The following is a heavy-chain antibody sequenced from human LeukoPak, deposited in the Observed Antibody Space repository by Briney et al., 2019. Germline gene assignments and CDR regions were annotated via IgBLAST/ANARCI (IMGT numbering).Heavy chain of an antibody. D-gene: IGHD5-18*01. J-gene: IGHJ5*02. Sequence: PGGSLRLSCAASGFTFSSYSMNWVRQAPGKGLEWVSSISSSSSYIYYADSVKGRFTISRDNAKNSLYLQMNSLRAEGTAVYYCARDRIKYSFTERWFDPWGQGTLVTVSS. V-gene: IGHV3-21*01. CDR3: ARDRIKYSFTERWFDP. CDR2: ISSSSSYI. CDR1: GFTFSSYS.